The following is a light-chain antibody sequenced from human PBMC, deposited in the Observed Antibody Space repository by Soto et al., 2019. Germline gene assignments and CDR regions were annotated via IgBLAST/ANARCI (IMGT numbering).Light chain of an antibody. Sequence: QTVVTQPPSASGTPGQRVTISCSGSSSNIGSNTVNWYQQLPGTAPKLLIYSNNQRPSGVPDRFSGSKSGTSASLANSGLQSEDEADYYCAAWDDSLNGWVFGGGTKVTVL. CDR3: AAWDDSLNGWV. V-gene: IGLV1-44*01. J-gene: IGLJ3*02. CDR2: SNN. CDR1: SSNIGSNT.